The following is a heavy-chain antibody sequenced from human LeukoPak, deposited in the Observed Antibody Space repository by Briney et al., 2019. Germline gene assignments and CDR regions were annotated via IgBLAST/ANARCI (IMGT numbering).Heavy chain of an antibody. CDR3: AKEGLRFLEWPYYFDY. V-gene: IGHV3-64D*06. Sequence: GGSLRLSCSASGFTFSSYAMHWVRQAPGKGLEYVSAISSNGGSTYYADSVKGRFTISRDNSKNTLYLQMSSLRAEDTAVYYCAKEGLRFLEWPYYFDYWGQGTLVTVSS. CDR1: GFTFSSYA. CDR2: ISSNGGST. J-gene: IGHJ4*02. D-gene: IGHD3-3*01.